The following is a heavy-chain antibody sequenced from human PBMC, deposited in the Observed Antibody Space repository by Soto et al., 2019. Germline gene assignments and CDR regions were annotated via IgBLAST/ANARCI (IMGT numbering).Heavy chain of an antibody. J-gene: IGHJ1*01. CDR3: ARGSVRCFECFQH. CDR2: VYYGESA. V-gene: IGHV4-59*01. D-gene: IGHD2-15*01. Sequence: SETLSLTCTASGASISPYSLSWIRQPPGKGLEWIGHVYYGESADYNPSLNSRVTISIDTSKTQFSLKLSSVTAADTAVYYCARGSVRCFECFQHLGQGTLVTVSS. CDR1: GASISPYS.